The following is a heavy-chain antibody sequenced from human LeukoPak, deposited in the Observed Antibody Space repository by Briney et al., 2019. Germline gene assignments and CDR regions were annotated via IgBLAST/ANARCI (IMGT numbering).Heavy chain of an antibody. CDR3: AGGGYYYGSGSYYEFVY. V-gene: IGHV4-34*01. D-gene: IGHD3-10*01. CDR2: INHSGST. CDR1: GGSFSGYY. Sequence: PSETLSLTCAVYGGSFSGYYWSWIRQPPGKGLEWIGEINHSGSTNYNPSLKSRVTISVDTSKNQFSLKLSSVTAADTAVYYCAGGGYYYGSGSYYEFVYWGQGTLVTVSS. J-gene: IGHJ4*02.